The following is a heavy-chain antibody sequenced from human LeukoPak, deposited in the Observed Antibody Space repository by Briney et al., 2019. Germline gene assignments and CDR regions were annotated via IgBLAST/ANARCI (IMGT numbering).Heavy chain of an antibody. CDR1: GDSINSGGFY. D-gene: IGHD2-2*01. CDR3: ARDLEYCSTTSCFT. J-gene: IGHJ5*02. Sequence: PSETLSLTCNVSGDSINSGGFYWNWIRQPPGKGLEWIAYIHQSGITVSNPSLKSRLTLSLDASKNQFSLRLTSVTVADTAVHYCARDLEYCSTTSCFTWGQGTLVTVSS. CDR2: IHQSGIT. V-gene: IGHV4-30-2*01.